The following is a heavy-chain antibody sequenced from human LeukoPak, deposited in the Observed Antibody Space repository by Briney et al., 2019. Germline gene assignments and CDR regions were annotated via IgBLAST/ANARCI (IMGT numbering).Heavy chain of an antibody. V-gene: IGHV1-69*10. CDR2: IIPILGIA. CDR1: GGTFSSYA. CDR3: ASDYYDSSGYYSHAFDI. D-gene: IGHD3-22*01. Sequence: SVKVSCKASGGTFSSYAISWVRQAPGQGLEWMGGIIPILGIANYAQKFQGRVTITADKSTSTAYMELSSLRSEDTAVYYCASDYYDSSGYYSHAFDIWGQGTMVTVSS. J-gene: IGHJ3*02.